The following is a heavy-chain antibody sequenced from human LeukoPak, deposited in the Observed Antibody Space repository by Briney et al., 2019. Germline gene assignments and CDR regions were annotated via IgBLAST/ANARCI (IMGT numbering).Heavy chain of an antibody. CDR2: ISSSSSYI. Sequence: SGGSLRLSCAASGFTFGSYSMNWVRQAPGKGLEWVSSISSSSSYIYYADSVKGRFTISRDNAKNSPYLQMNSLRAEDTAVYYCARGSSSWHAFDIWGQGTMVTVSS. D-gene: IGHD6-13*01. CDR1: GFTFGSYS. J-gene: IGHJ3*02. CDR3: ARGSSSWHAFDI. V-gene: IGHV3-21*01.